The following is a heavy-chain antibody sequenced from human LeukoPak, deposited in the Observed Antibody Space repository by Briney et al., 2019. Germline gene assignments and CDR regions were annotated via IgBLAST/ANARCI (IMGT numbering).Heavy chain of an antibody. J-gene: IGHJ6*02. V-gene: IGHV4-59*01. CDR3: ARYGDCSSTSCFPNYYYCYGMHV. CDR1: GGSIRSYY. CDR2: IYYSGST. D-gene: IGHD2-2*01. Sequence: SETLSLTCTVSGGSIRSYYWNWIRQPPGKGLEWIGYIYYSGSTNYNPSLKSRVTISVDTSKNQFSLKLSSVTAADTAVYYCARYGDCSSTSCFPNYYYCYGMHVWGQGTTVTVSS.